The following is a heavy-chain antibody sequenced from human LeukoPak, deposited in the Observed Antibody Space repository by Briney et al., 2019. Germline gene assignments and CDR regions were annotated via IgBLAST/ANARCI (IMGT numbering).Heavy chain of an antibody. D-gene: IGHD3-3*01. CDR3: ARDYDFWSGYWPDY. Sequence: GGSLRLSCVASRYPFSSYWTTWVRQAPGKGLEWVANIKQDGSKKSYVDSAKGRFTISRDNAKNSLYLQMNSLRAEDTAVYYCARDYDFWSGYWPDYWGQGTLVTVSS. CDR2: IKQDGSKK. J-gene: IGHJ4*02. CDR1: RYPFSSYW. V-gene: IGHV3-7*03.